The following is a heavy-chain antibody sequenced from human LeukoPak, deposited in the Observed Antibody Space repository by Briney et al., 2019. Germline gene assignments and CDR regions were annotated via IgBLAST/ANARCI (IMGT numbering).Heavy chain of an antibody. CDR2: INHSGST. CDR3: ARGRGFSNSFYDY. Sequence: PSETLSLTCAVYGGSFSGYYWSWIRQPPGKGLEWIGEINHSGSTNYNPSLKSRVTISVDTSKNQFSLKLSSVTAADTAVYYCARGRGFSNSFYDYWGQGTLVTVSS. V-gene: IGHV4-34*01. J-gene: IGHJ4*02. CDR1: GGSFSGYY. D-gene: IGHD4-11*01.